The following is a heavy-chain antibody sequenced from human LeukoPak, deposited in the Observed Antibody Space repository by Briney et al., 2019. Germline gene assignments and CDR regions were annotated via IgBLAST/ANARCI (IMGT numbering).Heavy chain of an antibody. CDR2: IYYSGST. Sequence: PSETLSLTCTVSGGSISSYYWSWIRQPSGKGLEWIGYIYYSGSTNYKSSLKSRVAISVDTSKNQFSLKLSSVTAADTAVYYCARDPFRLGSSGSRFIPYFYMDVWGKGTTVTVSS. D-gene: IGHD3-22*01. CDR3: ARDPFRLGSSGSRFIPYFYMDV. J-gene: IGHJ6*03. V-gene: IGHV4-59*12. CDR1: GGSISSYY.